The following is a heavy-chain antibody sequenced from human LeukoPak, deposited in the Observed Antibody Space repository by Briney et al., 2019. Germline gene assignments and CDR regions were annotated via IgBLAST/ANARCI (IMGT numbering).Heavy chain of an antibody. Sequence: PGGSLRLSCAASGFIFSDAWMRWVRQIPGKGLEGVGRIESKTDGGTTDYAAPVKGRFTISRDDSTNPLYLQMNSLKPEDTAVYYCTTYGSGRKFDYWGQGILVTVSS. D-gene: IGHD3-10*01. CDR2: IESKTDGGTT. CDR3: TTYGSGRKFDY. J-gene: IGHJ4*02. V-gene: IGHV3-15*04. CDR1: GFIFSDAW.